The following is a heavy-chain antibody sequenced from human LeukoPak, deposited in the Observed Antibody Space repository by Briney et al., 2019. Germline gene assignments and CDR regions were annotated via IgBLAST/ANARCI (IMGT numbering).Heavy chain of an antibody. CDR3: ARPATYGYSYLY. CDR1: GGSFSGYY. J-gene: IGHJ4*02. V-gene: IGHV4-34*01. D-gene: IGHD5-18*01. CDR2: INHSGST. Sequence: SETLCLTCAVYGGSFSGYYWSWIRQPPGKGLEWIGEINHSGSTNYNPSLKSRVTISVDTSKNQFSLKLSSVTAADTAVYYCARPATYGYSYLYWGQGTLVTVSS.